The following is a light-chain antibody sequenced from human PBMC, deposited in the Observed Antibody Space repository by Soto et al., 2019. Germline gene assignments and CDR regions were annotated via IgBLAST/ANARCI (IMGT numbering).Light chain of an antibody. CDR2: AAF. Sequence: AIRMTQSPSSFSASTGDTSTSTCRASQGISSYLAWYQQKPGKAPKLLIYAAFNRATGIPARFSGSGSGTDFTLTISSLEPEDSAVYYCQQRNVWPPVTFGQGTKVDI. J-gene: IGKJ1*01. CDR3: QQRNVWPPVT. V-gene: IGKV1-8*01. CDR1: QGISSY.